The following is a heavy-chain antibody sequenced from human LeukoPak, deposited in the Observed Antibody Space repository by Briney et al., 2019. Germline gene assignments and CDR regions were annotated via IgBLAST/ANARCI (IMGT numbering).Heavy chain of an antibody. J-gene: IGHJ6*03. CDR2: ILYDGSNK. D-gene: IGHD3-16*01. V-gene: IGHV3-33*05. CDR1: GFTFSDYG. CDR3: AKGAGEGYMDV. Sequence: PGRSLRLSCAASGFTFSDYGMHWVRQAPGKGLEWVALILYDGSNKYYADSVKGRFAISRDGSKNTLYLQMNSLRAEDTALYYCAKGAGEGYMDVWGKGTTVTVSS.